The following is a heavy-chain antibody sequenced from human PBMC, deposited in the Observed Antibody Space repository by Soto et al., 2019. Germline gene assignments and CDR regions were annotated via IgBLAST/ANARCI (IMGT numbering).Heavy chain of an antibody. CDR2: IYPGDSDT. J-gene: IGHJ6*02. Sequence: GWVRQMPGKGLEWMGMIYPGDSDTRYSPSFQGHVTISADKSISTAYLQWSSLKASDTAMYYCARWGNSYGEDYYYYGMDVWGQGTTVTVSS. CDR3: ARWGNSYGEDYYYYGMDV. V-gene: IGHV5-51*01. D-gene: IGHD5-18*01.